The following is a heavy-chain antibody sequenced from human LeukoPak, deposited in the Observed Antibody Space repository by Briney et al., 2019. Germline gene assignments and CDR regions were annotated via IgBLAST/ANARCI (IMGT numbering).Heavy chain of an antibody. D-gene: IGHD3-22*01. CDR2: IYSDGRT. CDR3: ARVDSSGYYSYYYYYMDV. V-gene: IGHV3-66*02. J-gene: IGHJ6*03. Sequence: GGSLRLSCAASGFIVSNKYMTWVRQAPGKGLEWVSLIYSDGRTYYADSVRGRCTISRDNSKNTLYLQMNSLRAEDTAVYYCARVDSSGYYSYYYYYMDVWGKGTTVTVSS. CDR1: GFIVSNKY.